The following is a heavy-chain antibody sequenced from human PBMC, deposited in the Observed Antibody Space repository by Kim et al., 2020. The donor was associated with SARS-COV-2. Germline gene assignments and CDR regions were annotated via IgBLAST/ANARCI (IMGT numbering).Heavy chain of an antibody. Sequence: SVKVSCKASGGTFSSYAISWVRQAPGQGLEWMGRIIPILGMANYAQKFQGRVTITADKSTSTAYMELSSLRSADTAVYYCANNNDYYDSSGPWGQGTLV. J-gene: IGHJ5*02. CDR1: GGTFSSYA. V-gene: IGHV1-69*04. CDR2: IIPILGMA. CDR3: ANNNDYYDSSGP. D-gene: IGHD3-22*01.